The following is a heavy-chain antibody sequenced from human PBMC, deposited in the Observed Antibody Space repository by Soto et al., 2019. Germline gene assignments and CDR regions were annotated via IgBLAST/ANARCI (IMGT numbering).Heavy chain of an antibody. D-gene: IGHD2-15*01. Sequence: SETLSLTCAVSCYSISSGYYWGWIRQPAGKVLEWIGSMYHSESTYYNPSLKSRVTISVDTSKNQFSLKLSSVTAADTAVYYCARGIDIVVVVAATPVWLDPWGQGTLVNVS. CDR3: ARGIDIVVVVAATPVWLDP. CDR1: CYSISSGYY. V-gene: IGHV4-38-2*01. J-gene: IGHJ5*02. CDR2: MYHSEST.